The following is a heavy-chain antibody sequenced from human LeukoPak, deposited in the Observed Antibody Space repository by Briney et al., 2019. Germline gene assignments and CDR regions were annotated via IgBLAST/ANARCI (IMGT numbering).Heavy chain of an antibody. CDR2: IYPGDSDT. CDR1: GYSFTSYW. CDR3: ARLRDGYNSMIDY. V-gene: IGHV5-51*01. Sequence: GESMKICCKGSGYSFTSYWIGWVRQIPGKGLEWMGIIYPGDSDTRYSPSFQGQVTISADKSISTAYLQWSSLKASDTAMYYCARLRDGYNSMIDYWGQGTLVTVSS. J-gene: IGHJ4*02. D-gene: IGHD5-24*01.